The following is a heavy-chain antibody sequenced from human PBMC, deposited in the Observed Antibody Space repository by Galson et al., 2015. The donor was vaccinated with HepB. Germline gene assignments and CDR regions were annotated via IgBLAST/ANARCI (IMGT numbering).Heavy chain of an antibody. CDR3: ARTSERGYGAAPFDY. Sequence: SLRLSCAASGFAFSTYGMHWVRQAPGKGLECVAVISYDGNNKYYADSVKGRFTISRDNSKNTLYLQMNSLRAEDTAIYYCARTSERGYGAAPFDYWGRGTLVTVS. J-gene: IGHJ2*01. D-gene: IGHD3-9*01. CDR1: GFAFSTYG. CDR2: ISYDGNNK. V-gene: IGHV3-30*03.